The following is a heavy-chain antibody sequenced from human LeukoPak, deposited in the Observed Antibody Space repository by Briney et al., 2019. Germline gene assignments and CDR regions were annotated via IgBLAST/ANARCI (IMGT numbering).Heavy chain of an antibody. CDR3: VAWGSLVV. J-gene: IGHJ4*02. D-gene: IGHD3-16*01. CDR1: GFTVDTYW. Sequence: GGSLRLSCVASGFTVDTYWMSWVRQAPGKGLDWVAHIKGDGTRKYYVDSVRGRFTISRDNAKNSLFLQMNSLRVEDTAVFYCVAWGSLVVWGQGTLVTVSS. CDR2: IKGDGTRK. V-gene: IGHV3-7*01.